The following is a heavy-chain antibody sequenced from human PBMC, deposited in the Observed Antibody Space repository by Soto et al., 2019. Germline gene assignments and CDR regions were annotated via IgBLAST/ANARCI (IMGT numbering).Heavy chain of an antibody. J-gene: IGHJ3*02. V-gene: IGHV4-4*02. CDR2: IFHSGNT. D-gene: IGHD2-15*01. CDR3: ASPYCSGGVCYNAFNI. Sequence: SETLSLTCAVSGGSISSSNWWTWVRQPPGKGLEWIGEIFHSGNTNYNPSLTGRVTISLDKSKKQFSLKLTSVTAADTAVYYCASPYCSGGVCYNAFNIWGRGTMVTVPS. CDR1: GGSISSSNW.